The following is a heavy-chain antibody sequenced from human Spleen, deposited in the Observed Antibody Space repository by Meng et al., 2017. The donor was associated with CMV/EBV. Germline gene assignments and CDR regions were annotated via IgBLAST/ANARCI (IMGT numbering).Heavy chain of an antibody. D-gene: IGHD5-12*01. J-gene: IGHJ5*02. CDR1: GGSFSGYY. CDR3: ARLRGSGYYR. CDR2: INHSGST. Sequence: HVQTQQWRAALLTLSGTLSLPCAVYGGSFSGYYWSWIRQPPGKGLEWIGEINHSGSTNYNPSLKSRVTISVDTSKNQFSLKLSSVTAADTAVYYCARLRGSGYYRWGQGTLVTVSS. V-gene: IGHV4-34*01.